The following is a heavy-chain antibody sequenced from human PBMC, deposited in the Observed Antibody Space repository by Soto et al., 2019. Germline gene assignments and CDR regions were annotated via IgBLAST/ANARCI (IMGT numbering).Heavy chain of an antibody. CDR3: ARGTAVAGTGSFDF. CDR2: ISSSSSYI. V-gene: IGHV3-21*01. Sequence: EVQLVESGGGLVKPGGSLRLSCAASGFTFSSYSVNWVRQAPGKGLEWVSSISSSSSYIYYADSVKGRFTISRDNAKNSVYLQMNILSGEDTAVYYCARGTAVAGTGSFDFWGQGTLVTVSS. CDR1: GFTFSSYS. J-gene: IGHJ4*02. D-gene: IGHD6-19*01.